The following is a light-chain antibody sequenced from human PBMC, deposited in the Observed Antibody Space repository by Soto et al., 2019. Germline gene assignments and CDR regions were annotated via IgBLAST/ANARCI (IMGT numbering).Light chain of an antibody. CDR1: SDDNINYNF. CDR2: EVS. V-gene: IGLV2-14*01. J-gene: IGLJ1*01. Sequence: QSALTQPASVSGSPGQSITISCTGTSDDNINYNFVSWYQLHPGKAPTLMIYEVSNRPSGVSGRFSGSKSGNTASLPISGLRAEDEGDYYCSTSTTTNTLFVFGTGTKVTVL. CDR3: STSTTTNTLFV.